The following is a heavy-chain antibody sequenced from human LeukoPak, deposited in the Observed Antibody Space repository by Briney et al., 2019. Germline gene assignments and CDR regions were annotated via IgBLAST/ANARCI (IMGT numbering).Heavy chain of an antibody. V-gene: IGHV1-69*06. CDR2: IIPIFGTA. D-gene: IGHD6-13*01. J-gene: IGHJ5*02. CDR3: ARGRFLAAAGNVHWFDP. Sequence: SVKVSCKASGGTFSSYAISWVRQAPGQGLEWMGGIIPIFGTANYAQKFQGRVTITADKSTSTAYMELSSLRSEDTAVYYCARGRFLAAAGNVHWFDPWGQGTLVTVSS. CDR1: GGTFSSYA.